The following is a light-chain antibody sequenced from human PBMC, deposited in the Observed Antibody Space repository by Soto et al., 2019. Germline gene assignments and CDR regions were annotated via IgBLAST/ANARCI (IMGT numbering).Light chain of an antibody. CDR2: GAS. J-gene: IGKJ1*01. V-gene: IGKV3-20*01. Sequence: EIVLTQSPCTLSLSPGDRATLSCRASQSVAANYSAWFQQKPGQAPRLLIYGASNRATGIPDRFSGSGSGTDFTLTISRLDPEDFAVYYCQQYGSSPWTFGRGTKVDIK. CDR1: QSVAANY. CDR3: QQYGSSPWT.